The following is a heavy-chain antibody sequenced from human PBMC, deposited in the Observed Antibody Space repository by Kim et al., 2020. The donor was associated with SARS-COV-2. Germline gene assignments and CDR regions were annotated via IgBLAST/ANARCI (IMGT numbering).Heavy chain of an antibody. CDR1: GYTFTGYY. J-gene: IGHJ6*02. CDR3: ARRLETQWLAYYYGMDV. D-gene: IGHD6-19*01. Sequence: ASVKVSCKASGYTFTGYYMHWVRQAPGQGLEWMGWINPNRGGTNYAQKFQGRVTMTRDTSISTAYMELSRLRSDDTAVYYCARRLETQWLAYYYGMDVWGQGTTVTVSS. V-gene: IGHV1-2*02. CDR2: INPNRGGT.